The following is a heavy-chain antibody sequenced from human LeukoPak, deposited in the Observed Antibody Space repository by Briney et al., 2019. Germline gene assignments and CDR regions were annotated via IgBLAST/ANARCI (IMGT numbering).Heavy chain of an antibody. V-gene: IGHV3-20*01. D-gene: IGHD2-15*01. J-gene: IGHJ5*02. CDR1: GFTFDDFG. CDR3: ARAWCSGTSCHSGWFDP. CDR2: IDWNGAST. Sequence: GGSLRLSCAASGFTFDDFGMSWVRQVPGKGLEWVSGIDWNGASTGYAESVKGRFTISRDNAKNSLYLQMNSLRVEDTALYHCARAWCSGTSCHSGWFDPWGQGTLVTVSS.